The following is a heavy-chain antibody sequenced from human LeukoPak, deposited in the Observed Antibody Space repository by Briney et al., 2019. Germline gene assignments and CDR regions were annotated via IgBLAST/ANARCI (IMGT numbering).Heavy chain of an antibody. V-gene: IGHV3-23*01. J-gene: IGHJ4*02. D-gene: IGHD2-21*02. CDR2: ISGSGGST. CDR3: AKQHIVVVTATHDY. Sequence: HPGGSLRLSCAASGFTFSSYAMSWVRQAPGKGMEWVSAISGSGGSTYYAASVKGRFTISRDNSKNTLYLQMNSLRAEDTAVYYCAKQHIVVVTATHDYWGQGTLVTVSS. CDR1: GFTFSSYA.